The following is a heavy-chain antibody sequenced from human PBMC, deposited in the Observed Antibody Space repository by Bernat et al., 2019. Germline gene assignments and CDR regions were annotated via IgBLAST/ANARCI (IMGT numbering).Heavy chain of an antibody. CDR3: AKDCYYVSSANTNYPVD. V-gene: IGHV3-30-3*01. Sequence: QVQLVESGGGVVQPGGSLRLSCAASGFTFSIYAMHWVRQAPGKGLEWVSVISNGGSNKYYADSVKGRFTISRDNSKNTLYLQMNRLRAEDTAVYYCAKDCYYVSSANTNYPVDRGQGTMVTVSS. D-gene: IGHD3-22*01. J-gene: IGHJ3*01. CDR2: ISNGGSNK. CDR1: GFTFSIYA.